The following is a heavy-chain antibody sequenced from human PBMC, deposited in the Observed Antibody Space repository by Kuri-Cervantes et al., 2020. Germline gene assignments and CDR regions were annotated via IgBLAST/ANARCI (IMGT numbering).Heavy chain of an antibody. CDR1: GFTFSSYS. CDR3: AREVYSSSSWYVVVQTYDY. D-gene: IGHD6-13*01. Sequence: GESLKISCAASGFTFSSYSMNWVRQAPGKGLEWVSPISSSSSYIYYADSVKGRFTISRDNSKNTLYLQMNSLRAEDTAVYYCAREVYSSSSWYVVVQTYDYWGQGTLVTVSS. V-gene: IGHV3-21*01. J-gene: IGHJ4*02. CDR2: ISSSSSYI.